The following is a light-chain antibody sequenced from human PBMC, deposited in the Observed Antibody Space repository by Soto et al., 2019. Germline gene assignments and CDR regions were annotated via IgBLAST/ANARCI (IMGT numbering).Light chain of an antibody. Sequence: EIVLTHSPCTLSLSPGRRSNLSCRASQSISSSYLAWYQQRPGQAHRLLIYGASSRATGIPDRFSGSGSGTEFTLTISRLEPEDFAVYSCQQYGSSSWTFGPGTKVE. J-gene: IGKJ1*01. CDR2: GAS. CDR1: QSISSSY. CDR3: QQYGSSSWT. V-gene: IGKV3-20*01.